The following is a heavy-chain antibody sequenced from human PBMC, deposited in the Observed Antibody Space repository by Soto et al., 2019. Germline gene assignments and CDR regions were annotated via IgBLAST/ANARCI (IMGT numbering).Heavy chain of an antibody. Sequence: PGGSLRLSCATSGFTFSTYAMSWVRQAPGKGLEWVSAISGSGGSTYYANSVRGRFTISRDNSKNTLYLQMNSLRAEDTAVYYCAKDDIVATSFDYWGQGTQVTVSS. D-gene: IGHD5-12*01. J-gene: IGHJ4*02. CDR1: GFTFSTYA. CDR3: AKDDIVATSFDY. CDR2: ISGSGGST. V-gene: IGHV3-23*01.